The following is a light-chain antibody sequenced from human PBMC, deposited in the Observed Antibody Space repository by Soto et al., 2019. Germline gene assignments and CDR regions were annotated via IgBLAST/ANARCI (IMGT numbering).Light chain of an antibody. CDR2: SNN. J-gene: IGLJ2*01. CDR3: AAWDDSLNGVV. Sequence: QSVLTQPPSASGTPGQRVTISWSGSSSNIGSNTVNWYQQLPGTAPKLLIYSNNQRPSGVPDRFSGSKSGTSASLAISGIQSADEADYYCAAWDDSLNGVVFGGGTKLTVL. CDR1: SSNIGSNT. V-gene: IGLV1-44*01.